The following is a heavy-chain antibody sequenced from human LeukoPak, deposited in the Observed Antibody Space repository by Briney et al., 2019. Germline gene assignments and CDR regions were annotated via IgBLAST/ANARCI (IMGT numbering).Heavy chain of an antibody. CDR1: GFTFSNHA. D-gene: IGHD2-15*01. CDR2: ISGAGGSI. J-gene: IGHJ6*02. CDR3: ATHRRGPGSDVYYYAMDV. Sequence: PGGSLRLSCEGSGFTFSNHAMSWVRQAPGNGLEWVSGISGAGGSIYYADSVRGRFTISRDNSKNTLYVQVNSLRAEDTAVCYCATHRRGPGSDVYYYAMDVWGQGTTVTVSS. V-gene: IGHV3-23*01.